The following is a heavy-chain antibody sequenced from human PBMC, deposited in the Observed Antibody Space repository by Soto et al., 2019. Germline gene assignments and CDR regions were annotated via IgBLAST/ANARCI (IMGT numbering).Heavy chain of an antibody. Sequence: QLHLQESGPGLVKPSETLSLTCTVSAGSVNSPSYHWGWVRQPPGKGLEWIGTIDYSGNTYYSPSLNSRVTIPADTPKNQFSLKLTSVTAADTAAYYCARRMNVPGGWFDSWGQGTLVTVSS. CDR3: ARRMNVPGGWFDS. CDR2: IDYSGNT. J-gene: IGHJ5*01. V-gene: IGHV4-39*01. CDR1: AGSVNSPSYH. D-gene: IGHD1-1*01.